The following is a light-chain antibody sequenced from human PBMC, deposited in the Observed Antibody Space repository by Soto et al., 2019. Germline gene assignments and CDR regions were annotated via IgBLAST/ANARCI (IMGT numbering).Light chain of an antibody. J-gene: IGLJ3*02. V-gene: IGLV1-40*01. CDR1: SSNIGAGYD. CDR2: GNS. CDR3: QSYDSSLSGWV. Sequence: QSVLTQAPSGSGAPGQRVTISCTESSSNIGAGYDVHWYQQLPGTAPKLLIYGNSNRPSGVPDRFSGSKSGTSASLAITGLQAEDEADYYCQSYDSSLSGWVFGGGTKLTVL.